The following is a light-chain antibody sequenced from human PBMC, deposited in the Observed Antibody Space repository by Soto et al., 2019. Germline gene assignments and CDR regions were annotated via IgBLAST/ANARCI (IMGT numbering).Light chain of an antibody. Sequence: EIVMTQSPATLSVSPGERATLSCRASQSVSSNLAWYKQKPGQAPRLLIYGASTRATGIPARFSGSGSGTEFTLTISILQSEDFAVYYCQQYNNWPRTFGRGTKVDIK. V-gene: IGKV3-15*01. J-gene: IGKJ1*01. CDR3: QQYNNWPRT. CDR2: GAS. CDR1: QSVSSN.